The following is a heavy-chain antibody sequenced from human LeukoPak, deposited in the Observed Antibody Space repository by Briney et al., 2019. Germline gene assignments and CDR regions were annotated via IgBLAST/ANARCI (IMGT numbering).Heavy chain of an antibody. J-gene: IGHJ6*02. CDR3: ARYYFGSGKHALDV. CDR1: GFTFSSFW. D-gene: IGHD3-10*01. CDR2: IRHDGSQT. V-gene: IGHV3-7*01. Sequence: GGSLRLSCAASGFTFSSFWMNWVRQAPGKGLEWVASIRHDGSQTYYVDSVKGRFTISRDNAKNSLYLQMNSLRAEDTAVYSCARYYFGSGKHALDVWGRRTTVTVSS.